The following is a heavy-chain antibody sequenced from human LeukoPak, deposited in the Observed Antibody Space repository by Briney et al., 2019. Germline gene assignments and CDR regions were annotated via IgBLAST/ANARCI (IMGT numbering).Heavy chain of an antibody. CDR1: GGSISSYY. Sequence: PSETLSLACTVSGGSISSYYWSWIRQPPGKGLEWIGYIYYSGSTNYNPSLKSRVTISVDTPKNPFSLKLSSVTAADTAVYYCAGGDYDSSGAGTDYWGQGTLVTVSS. CDR2: IYYSGST. J-gene: IGHJ4*02. V-gene: IGHV4-59*01. D-gene: IGHD3-22*01. CDR3: AGGDYDSSGAGTDY.